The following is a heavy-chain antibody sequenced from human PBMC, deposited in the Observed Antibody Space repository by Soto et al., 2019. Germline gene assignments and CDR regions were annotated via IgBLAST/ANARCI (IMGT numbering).Heavy chain of an antibody. CDR3: ARSMGTPPALRALVY. Sequence: QVQLQQWGAGLLKPSETLSLTCAVYGGSFSGYYWSWIRQPPGKGLEWIGEINHSGSTNYNPSLRGRVTIPVDTSKTQSSLKLSSLTPGDTAVYYWARSMGTPPALRALVYWGQGTLVPAPS. V-gene: IGHV4-34*01. CDR1: GGSFSGYY. J-gene: IGHJ4*02. CDR2: INHSGST.